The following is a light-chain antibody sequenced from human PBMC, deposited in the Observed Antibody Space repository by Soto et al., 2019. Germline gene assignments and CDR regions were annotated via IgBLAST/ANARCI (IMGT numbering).Light chain of an antibody. V-gene: IGKV1-39*01. CDR1: QNIGNY. Sequence: DIQMTQSPSSLSASVGDRVTITCRASQNIGNYLNWYQHKAGKAPKFLIYTASTLQSGVPSRFRDSRSGADFTLTISSVQFEDFATYYCQQSYTTPLTFGGGTQVEI. CDR2: TAS. CDR3: QQSYTTPLT. J-gene: IGKJ4*01.